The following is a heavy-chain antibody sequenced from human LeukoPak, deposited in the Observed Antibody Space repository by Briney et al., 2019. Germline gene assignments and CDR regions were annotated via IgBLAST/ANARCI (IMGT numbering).Heavy chain of an antibody. CDR3: ARTGGSYYGYFDY. Sequence: GGSLRLSCAASGFTFTNYWMNWLRQAPGKELEWVANIKQDGGAKNYVDSVKGRFTISRDNAKNSLYLQMNNLRVEDTAVYYCARTGGSYYGYFDYWGQGTLVTVS. CDR2: IKQDGGAK. CDR1: GFTFTNYW. D-gene: IGHD3-10*01. J-gene: IGHJ4*02. V-gene: IGHV3-7*01.